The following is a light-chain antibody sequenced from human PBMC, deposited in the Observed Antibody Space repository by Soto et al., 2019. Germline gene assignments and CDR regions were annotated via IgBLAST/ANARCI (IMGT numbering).Light chain of an antibody. CDR3: QQSYITPRI. CDR1: QSVRDY. J-gene: IGKJ1*01. V-gene: IGKV1-39*01. Sequence: IEMIQSPFSLFASVGDRVTLTCQASQSVRDYVNWYQQRPGKAPNLLIYAASTLHSGVPSRFSGSGSGTFFTLTINGLQPEDFATYYCQQSYITPRIFGQGTNVDIK. CDR2: AAS.